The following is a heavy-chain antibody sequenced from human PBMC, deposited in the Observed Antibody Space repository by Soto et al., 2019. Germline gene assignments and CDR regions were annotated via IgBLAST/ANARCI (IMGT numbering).Heavy chain of an antibody. CDR1: GGTFSSYA. CDR2: IIPIFGTA. V-gene: IGHV1-69*13. J-gene: IGHJ4*02. D-gene: IGHD6-19*01. CDR3: ARALRIAVAGTFDY. Sequence: SVKVSCKASGGTFSSYAISWVRQAPGQGLEWMGGIIPIFGTANYAQKFQGRVTITADESTSTAYMGLSSLRSEDTAVYYCARALRIAVAGTFDYWGQGTLVTVSS.